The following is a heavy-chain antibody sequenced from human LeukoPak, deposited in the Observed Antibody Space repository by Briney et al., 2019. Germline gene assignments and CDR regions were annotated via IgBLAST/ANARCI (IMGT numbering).Heavy chain of an antibody. D-gene: IGHD4-11*01. V-gene: IGHV4-34*01. Sequence: KSSEALSLTCAVYGGSFSGYYWSWIRQPPGKGLEWIGEINHSGSTNYNPSLKSRVTISVDTSKNQFSLKLSSVTAADTAVYYCARVTTGGYFDYWGQGTLVTVSS. CDR2: INHSGST. CDR1: GGSFSGYY. J-gene: IGHJ4*02. CDR3: ARVTTGGYFDY.